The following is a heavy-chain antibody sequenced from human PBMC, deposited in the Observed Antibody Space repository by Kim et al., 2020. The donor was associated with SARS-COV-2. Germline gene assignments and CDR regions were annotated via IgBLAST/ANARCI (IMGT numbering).Heavy chain of an antibody. CDR1: GASVSGGDDY. D-gene: IGHD1-26*01. J-gene: IGHJ4*01. CDR3: VRGSGGYFGAVHWDN. Sequence: SETLSLTCSVSGASVSGGDDYWSWIRQPPGKGLEWIGYIYSSGSTQYNPSLKSQVTISVDTSRNRFSLNLTSATATDTAVYFCVRGSGGYFGAVHWDNWG. CDR2: IYSSGST. V-gene: IGHV4-30-4*01.